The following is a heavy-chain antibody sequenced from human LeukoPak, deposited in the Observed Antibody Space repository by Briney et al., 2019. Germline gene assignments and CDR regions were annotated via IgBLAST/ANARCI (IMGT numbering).Heavy chain of an antibody. CDR2: IWYDGSNK. CDR3: AEGERSTSLYYYYYYMDV. Sequence: GRSLRLSCAASGFTFSSYGMHWVRQAPGKGLEWVAVIWYDGSNKYYADSVKGRFTISRDNSKNTLYLQMNSLRAEDTAVYYCAEGERSTSLYYYYYYMDVWGKGTTVTVSS. D-gene: IGHD2-2*01. J-gene: IGHJ6*03. V-gene: IGHV3-33*06. CDR1: GFTFSSYG.